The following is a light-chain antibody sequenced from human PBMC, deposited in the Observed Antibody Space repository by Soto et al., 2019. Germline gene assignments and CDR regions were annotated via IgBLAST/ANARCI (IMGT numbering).Light chain of an antibody. CDR1: QTVTNNY. CDR3: QQYGATPLFT. V-gene: IGKV3-20*01. J-gene: IGKJ3*01. Sequence: EIVLTQSPGTLSLSPGERATLSCRASQTVTNNYLAWYQQKPGLAPRLLIFGASSRATGIPDRFGGSGSGTAFTLPISSLEPEDFAVYYCQQYGATPLFTFGPGTKVDFK. CDR2: GAS.